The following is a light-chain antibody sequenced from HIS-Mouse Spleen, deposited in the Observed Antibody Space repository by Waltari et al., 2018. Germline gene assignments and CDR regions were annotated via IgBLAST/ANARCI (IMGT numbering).Light chain of an antibody. CDR1: QSVSSY. CDR2: DAS. Sequence: EIVLTQSPATLSLSPGERATLSCRASQSVSSYLAWYQQKPGQAPRLLIYDASNRATGIPARFSGSGSGTDFTLTISSLEPEDFAVYYCQQRSNWPSMYTFGQGTKL. CDR3: QQRSNWPSMYT. V-gene: IGKV3-11*01. J-gene: IGKJ2*01.